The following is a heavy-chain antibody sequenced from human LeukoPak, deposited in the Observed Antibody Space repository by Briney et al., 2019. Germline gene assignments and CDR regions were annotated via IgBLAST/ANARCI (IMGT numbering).Heavy chain of an antibody. D-gene: IGHD7-27*01. Sequence: GGSLRLSCAASGFTFSSYGMHWVRQAPGKGLEWVAVIWYDGSNKYYAGSVKGRFTISRDNSKKMLYLQMNSLRAEDTAVYYCARGNVGIGFYWYFDLWGRGTLVTVSS. CDR2: IWYDGSNK. J-gene: IGHJ2*01. V-gene: IGHV3-33*01. CDR3: ARGNVGIGFYWYFDL. CDR1: GFTFSSYG.